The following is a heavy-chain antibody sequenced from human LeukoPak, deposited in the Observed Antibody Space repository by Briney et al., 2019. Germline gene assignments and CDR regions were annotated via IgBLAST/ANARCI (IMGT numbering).Heavy chain of an antibody. CDR1: GYTFTSYG. D-gene: IGHD1-26*01. Sequence: ASVKVSCKASGYTFTSYGISWVRQAPGQGLEWMGWISAYNGNTNYAQKLQGRVTMTTDTSTSTAYMELRSLRSDDTAVYYCAIRLNSGSYESASTWLDYWGQGTLVTVSS. V-gene: IGHV1-18*01. CDR3: AIRLNSGSYESASTWLDY. J-gene: IGHJ4*02. CDR2: ISAYNGNT.